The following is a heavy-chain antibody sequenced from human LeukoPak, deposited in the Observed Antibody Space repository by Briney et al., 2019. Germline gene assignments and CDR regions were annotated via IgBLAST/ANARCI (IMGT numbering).Heavy chain of an antibody. V-gene: IGHV3-21*04. CDR2: ISSSSSYI. J-gene: IGHJ4*02. CDR3: ATSRAFRGAYYFDH. Sequence: GGSLRLSCVASGFTFSSYSMNWVRQAPGKGLEWVSSISSSSSYIYYADSVKGRFTISRDSAKNSLYLQMNSLRADDTAVYYCATSRAFRGAYYFDHWGQGTLVTVSS. D-gene: IGHD3-10*01. CDR1: GFTFSSYS.